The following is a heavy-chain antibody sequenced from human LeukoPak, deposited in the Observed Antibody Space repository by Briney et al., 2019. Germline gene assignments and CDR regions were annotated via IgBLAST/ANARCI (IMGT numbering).Heavy chain of an antibody. CDR1: GFTFSSYA. J-gene: IGHJ4*02. D-gene: IGHD2-8*01. Sequence: GRSLRLSCAASGFTFSSYAMSWVRQAPGKGLEWVSAISGSGGSTYYADSVKGRFTISRDNSKNTLYLQMNSLRAEDTAVYYCAKLSLMTIEFDYWGQGTLVTVSS. CDR2: ISGSGGST. V-gene: IGHV3-23*01. CDR3: AKLSLMTIEFDY.